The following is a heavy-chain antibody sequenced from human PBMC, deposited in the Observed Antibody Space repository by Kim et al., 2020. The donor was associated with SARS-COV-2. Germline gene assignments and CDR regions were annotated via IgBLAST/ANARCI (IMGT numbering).Heavy chain of an antibody. CDR2: ISSSSSYI. CDR1: GFTFSSYS. Sequence: GGSLRLSCAASGFTFSSYSMNWVRQAPGKGLEWVSSISSSSSYIYYADSVKGRFTISRDNAKNSLYLQMNSLRAEDTAVYYCARDRSPLSYCSGGSCYSFDYWGQGTLVTVSS. V-gene: IGHV3-21*01. CDR3: ARDRSPLSYCSGGSCYSFDY. J-gene: IGHJ4*02. D-gene: IGHD2-15*01.